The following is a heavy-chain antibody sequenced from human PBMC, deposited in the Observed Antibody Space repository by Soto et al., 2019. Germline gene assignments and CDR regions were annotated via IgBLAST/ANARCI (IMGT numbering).Heavy chain of an antibody. V-gene: IGHV4-34*01. CDR2: INHSGST. CDR1: GGSFSGYY. Sequence: TETLSLTCAVYGGSFSGYYWSWIRQPPGKGLEWIGEINHSGSTNYNPSLKSRVTISVDTSKNQFSLKLSSVTAADTAVYYCARGTNNGYGLNFDYWGQGTLVTVSS. D-gene: IGHD5-12*01. CDR3: ARGTNNGYGLNFDY. J-gene: IGHJ4*02.